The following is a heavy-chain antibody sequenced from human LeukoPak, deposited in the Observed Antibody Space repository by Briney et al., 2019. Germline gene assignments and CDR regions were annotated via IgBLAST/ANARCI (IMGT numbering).Heavy chain of an antibody. V-gene: IGHV3-53*01. J-gene: IGHJ4*02. CDR1: GFTVSSNY. Sequence: PGGSLRLSCAASGFTVSSNYMSWVRQAPGKGLEWVSIIYSDGSAYYADPVKGRFTISRDNSKNTLYLQMNSLRAEDTAVYYCARLSGHPYYFDYWGQGTLVTVSS. CDR3: ARLSGHPYYFDY. D-gene: IGHD3-10*01. CDR2: IYSDGSA.